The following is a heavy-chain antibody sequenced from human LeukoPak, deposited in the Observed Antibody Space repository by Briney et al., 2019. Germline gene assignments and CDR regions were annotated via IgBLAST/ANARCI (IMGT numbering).Heavy chain of an antibody. J-gene: IGHJ4*02. CDR1: GFTFSSHD. CDR3: VRDRDWGFDY. D-gene: IGHD3/OR15-3a*01. Sequence: GGSLRLSCAASGFTFSSHDMHWVRQAPGKGLEWVAIISYDGGKKDYADSVKGRFTLSRDNFKNTLSLQMNSLRAEDTAVYYCVRDRDWGFDYWGQGTLVTVSS. V-gene: IGHV3-30*03. CDR2: ISYDGGKK.